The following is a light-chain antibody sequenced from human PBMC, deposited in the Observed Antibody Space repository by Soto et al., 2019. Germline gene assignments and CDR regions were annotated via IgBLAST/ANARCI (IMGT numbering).Light chain of an antibody. J-gene: IGLJ2*01. CDR3: LLYYAGAQVL. CDR1: AGAVTSAYY. V-gene: IGLV7-43*01. Sequence: QAVVTQEPSLTVSPGGTVTLTCASSAGAVTSAYYTNWLQQKPGQAPRALIYSTSEKHSWTPARFSGSLLGGKAALTLSAAQPEDEADYYCLLYYAGAQVLFGGGTKLTVL. CDR2: STS.